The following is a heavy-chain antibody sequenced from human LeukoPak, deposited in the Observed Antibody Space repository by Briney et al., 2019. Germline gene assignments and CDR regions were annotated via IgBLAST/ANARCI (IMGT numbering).Heavy chain of an antibody. CDR2: INKDGSEI. V-gene: IGHV3-7*05. Sequence: HPGGSLRLSCEASGFTFMTYWTNWVRQAPGKGLEWVANINKDGSEIYYVDSVRGRFTISRDNAKSSLSLPSVYLQMNSLRVEDTAVYYCVRGFDGYYGFDIWGRGTMVTVSS. J-gene: IGHJ3*02. D-gene: IGHD5-24*01. CDR3: VRGFDGYYGFDI. CDR1: GFTFMTYW.